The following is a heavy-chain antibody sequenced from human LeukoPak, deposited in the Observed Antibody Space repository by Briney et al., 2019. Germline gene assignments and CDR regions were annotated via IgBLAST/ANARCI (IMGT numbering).Heavy chain of an antibody. CDR2: IYYSGST. CDR1: GGSISSSSYY. D-gene: IGHD4-17*01. V-gene: IGHV4-39*01. Sequence: SETLSLTRTVSGGSISSSSYYRGWIRQPPGKGLEWIGSIYYSGSTYYNPSLKSRVTISVDTSKNQFSLKLSSVTAADTAVYYCARLTHYGNYFDYWGQGTLVTVSS. CDR3: ARLTHYGNYFDY. J-gene: IGHJ4*02.